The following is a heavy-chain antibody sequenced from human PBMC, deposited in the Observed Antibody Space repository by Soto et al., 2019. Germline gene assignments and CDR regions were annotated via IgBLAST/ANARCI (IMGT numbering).Heavy chain of an antibody. Sequence: SETLSLTCTVSGGSVSSGSYYWSWIRQPPGKGLEWIGYIYYSGSTNYNPSLKSRVTISVDTSKNQFSLKLSSVTAADMAVYYCARVWNWFDPWGQGTLVTVSS. D-gene: IGHD3-10*01. CDR2: IYYSGST. V-gene: IGHV4-61*01. J-gene: IGHJ5*02. CDR3: ARVWNWFDP. CDR1: GGSVSSGSYY.